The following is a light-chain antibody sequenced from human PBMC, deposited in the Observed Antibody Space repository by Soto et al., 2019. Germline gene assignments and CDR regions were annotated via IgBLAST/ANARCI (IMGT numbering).Light chain of an antibody. Sequence: EIVLTQSPGTLSLSPGERATLSCRASQTVSDMYLAWYQQKPGQAPRLLIYASNRATGIPARFSGSGSGTDFTLTIGRLEPEDFAVYYCQHYGTSALFGPGTKVDIK. CDR3: QHYGTSAL. CDR1: QTVSDMY. CDR2: AS. V-gene: IGKV3-20*01. J-gene: IGKJ3*01.